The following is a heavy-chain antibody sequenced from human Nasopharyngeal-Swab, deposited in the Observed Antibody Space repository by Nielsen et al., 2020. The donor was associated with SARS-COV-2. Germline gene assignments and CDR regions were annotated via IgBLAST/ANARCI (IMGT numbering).Heavy chain of an antibody. D-gene: IGHD3-22*01. CDR3: ARDYSYDSSGYYHDDYAFDI. J-gene: IGHJ3*02. CDR1: GGSISSYY. CDR2: IYYSGST. Sequence: SETLSLTCNVSGGSISSYYWSWIRQPQGKGLEWIGYIYYSGSTNYNPSLKSRVTISVDTSKNQFSLKLSSVTAADTAVYYCARDYSYDSSGYYHDDYAFDIWGQVTMVTVSS. V-gene: IGHV4-59*01.